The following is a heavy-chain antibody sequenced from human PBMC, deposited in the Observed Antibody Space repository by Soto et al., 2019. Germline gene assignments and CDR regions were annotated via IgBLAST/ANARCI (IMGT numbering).Heavy chain of an antibody. D-gene: IGHD4-17*01. CDR2: IYYSGTT. Sequence: QVQLQESGPGLVKPSETLSLTCTVSGGSISNYYWTWIRQPPGKGLEWIGYIYYSGTTNYNPSLKSRVTISVDTSKNQFSLKLSSVTAADTAVYYCAKRPWADYGGIFDHWGPGTLVTVSS. CDR3: AKRPWADYGGIFDH. CDR1: GGSISNYY. V-gene: IGHV4-59*01. J-gene: IGHJ5*02.